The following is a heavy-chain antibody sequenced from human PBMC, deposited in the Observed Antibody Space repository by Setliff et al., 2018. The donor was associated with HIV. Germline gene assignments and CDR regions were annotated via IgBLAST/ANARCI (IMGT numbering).Heavy chain of an antibody. D-gene: IGHD4-17*01. CDR1: KITVSDIW. Sequence: GGSLRLSCSASKITVSDIWMTWVRQAPGKGLEWVSRIDYNAITTNYADSVKGRFTISRDNAKNTMYLQMNSLRVEDTAMYYCVSLVTTIDTAFDLWGQGTMVTVSS. V-gene: IGHV3-74*01. CDR2: IDYNAITT. CDR3: VSLVTTIDTAFDL. J-gene: IGHJ3*01.